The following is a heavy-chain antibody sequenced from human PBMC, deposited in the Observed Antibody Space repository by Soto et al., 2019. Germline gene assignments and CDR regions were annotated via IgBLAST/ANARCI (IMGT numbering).Heavy chain of an antibody. J-gene: IGHJ6*02. CDR1: GYTFTRSG. CDR3: AREGVAPYYYYGMDV. D-gene: IGHD5-12*01. CDR2: ISTYNGDT. Sequence: QVQLVQSGAEVKKPGASVKVSCKASGYTFTRSGISWVRQAPGQGLEWMGWISTYNGDTNYAQKFQGRVTMTTDTSTSTAYMELRSLRSDDTAVYYCAREGVAPYYYYGMDVWAKGPRSPSP. V-gene: IGHV1-18*01.